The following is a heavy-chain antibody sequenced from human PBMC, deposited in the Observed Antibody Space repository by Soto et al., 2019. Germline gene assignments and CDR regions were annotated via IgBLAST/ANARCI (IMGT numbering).Heavy chain of an antibody. CDR2: INPNGGGT. CDR3: ARESGGATATLDYYYFYMDA. V-gene: IGHV1-2*02. D-gene: IGHD5-12*01. J-gene: IGHJ6*03. Sequence: VQLVQSGAEVKKPGASVKVSCKTSGDSFNDYYIHWVRQAPGQGLEWMGWINPNGGGTEYAQRFQGRVTVTRDTSIRTVYMELSSLRSDDTAVYYCARESGGATATLDYYYFYMDAWGKGTTVTVSS. CDR1: GDSFNDYY.